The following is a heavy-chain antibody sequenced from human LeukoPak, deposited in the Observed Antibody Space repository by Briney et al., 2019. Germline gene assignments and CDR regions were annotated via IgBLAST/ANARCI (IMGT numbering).Heavy chain of an antibody. Sequence: GRSLRLSCAASVFTFSYYAMHWVRQAPGKGLGWVAVISNDGSNKYYADSVKGRFTISRDNAKNSLYLQMNSLRAEDAAVYYCAKVSSVGSNPHAFNIWGQGTMVTVSS. J-gene: IGHJ3*02. CDR1: VFTFSYYA. CDR2: ISNDGSNK. CDR3: AKVSSVGSNPHAFNI. D-gene: IGHD3-22*01. V-gene: IGHV3-30-3*01.